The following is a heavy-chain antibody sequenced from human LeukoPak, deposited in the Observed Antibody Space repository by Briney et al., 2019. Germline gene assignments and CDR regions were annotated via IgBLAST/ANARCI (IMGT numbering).Heavy chain of an antibody. CDR3: ARDVVLTSSPDALDI. CDR1: GVSITKDGYS. D-gene: IGHD2-21*02. J-gene: IGHJ3*02. CDR2: ISYSVST. Sequence: PSQTLSLTCTVSGVSITKDGYSWTCIRQPPGKGLEWIGDISYSVSTTYKPSLKRRLTISGDVSKNQFSLKLTSVTAADTAVYYCARDVVLTSSPDALDIWGQGTMVTVSS. V-gene: IGHV4-31*03.